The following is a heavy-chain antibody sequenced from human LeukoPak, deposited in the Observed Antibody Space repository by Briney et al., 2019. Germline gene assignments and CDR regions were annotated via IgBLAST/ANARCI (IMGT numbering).Heavy chain of an antibody. J-gene: IGHJ1*01. CDR3: ARDTNGWYGGGYFHH. Sequence: HPGRSLRLSCAASGFTFSSYAMSWVRQAPGKGLEWVSTISGSGDNTYYTDSVKGRFTISRDNSKNTLYLQMNTLRAEDTAIYYCARDTNGWYGGGYFHHWGQGTLVTVSS. CDR2: ISGSGDNT. CDR1: GFTFSSYA. V-gene: IGHV3-23*01. D-gene: IGHD6-19*01.